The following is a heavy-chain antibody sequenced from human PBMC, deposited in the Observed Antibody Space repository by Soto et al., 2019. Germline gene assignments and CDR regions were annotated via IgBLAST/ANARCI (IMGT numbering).Heavy chain of an antibody. CDR1: GFTFSSFG. CDR3: AKDRGWSSADLDY. D-gene: IGHD6-19*01. J-gene: IGHJ4*02. V-gene: IGHV3-30*18. CDR2: ISYDGSKK. Sequence: ESGGGVVQPGRSLRLSCAASGFTFSSFGMHWVRQVPGKGLEWVALISYDGSKKYYADSVKGRFTISRDKSKNTLYLQMNNLRVEDTAVYYCAKDRGWSSADLDYWGQGTLVTVSS.